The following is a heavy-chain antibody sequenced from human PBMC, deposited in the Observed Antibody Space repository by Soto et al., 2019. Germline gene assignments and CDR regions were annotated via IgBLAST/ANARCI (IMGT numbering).Heavy chain of an antibody. J-gene: IGHJ4*02. CDR1: GFSVTDYT. V-gene: IGHV3-30*01. D-gene: IGHD2-15*01. Sequence: GSLRLSFAASGFSVTDYTMYWVRQAPGKGLEWVAIISDDGRNDYYADSVRGRFTISRDNSRNTLHLQMTSLRDDDTALYYCARERVLGFRSGGSSGILDSWGRGAPVTVSS. CDR2: ISDDGRND. CDR3: ARERVLGFRSGGSSGILDS.